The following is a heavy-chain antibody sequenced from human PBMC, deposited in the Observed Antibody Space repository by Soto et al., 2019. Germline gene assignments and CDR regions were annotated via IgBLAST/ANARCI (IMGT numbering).Heavy chain of an antibody. V-gene: IGHV4-30-2*01. CDR1: GGSISSGGYS. J-gene: IGHJ5*02. CDR3: ARSERGGWFDP. Sequence: SETLSLTCAVSGGSISSGGYSWSWIRQPPGKGLEWIGYIYHSGSTYYNPSLKSRVTISVDRSKNQFSLKLSSVTAADTAVYYCARSERGGWFDPWGQGTLVTVS. D-gene: IGHD1-1*01. CDR2: IYHSGST.